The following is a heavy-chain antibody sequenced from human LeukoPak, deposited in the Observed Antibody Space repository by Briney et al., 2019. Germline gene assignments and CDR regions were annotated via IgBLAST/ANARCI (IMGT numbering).Heavy chain of an antibody. D-gene: IGHD2-15*01. CDR1: GGSFSGYY. CDR3: ARGFRRYCSGGSCYFNWFDP. V-gene: IGHV4-34*01. CDR2: INHSRST. Sequence: SETLSLTCAVYGGSFSGYYWSWIRQPPGKGLEWIGEINHSRSTNYNPSLKSRVTISVDTSKNQFSLKLSSVTAADTAVYYCARGFRRYCSGGSCYFNWFDPWGQGTLVTVSS. J-gene: IGHJ5*02.